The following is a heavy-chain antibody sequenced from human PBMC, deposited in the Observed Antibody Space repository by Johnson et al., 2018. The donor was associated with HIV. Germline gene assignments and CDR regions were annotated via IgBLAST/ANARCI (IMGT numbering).Heavy chain of an antibody. V-gene: IGHV3-NL1*01. CDR2: IYSSGST. CDR1: GFTFDDYG. Sequence: QVQLVESGGGVVRPGGSLRLSCAASGFTFDDYGMNWVRQAPGKGLEWVSVIYSSGSTYYTDSVKGRFTTSRDNSKNTLYVQMNSLRGEDTAVYYCAKSTQANIFRESGPYGAFDVWGQGTMVTVSS. J-gene: IGHJ3*01. D-gene: IGHD3-10*01. CDR3: AKSTQANIFRESGPYGAFDV.